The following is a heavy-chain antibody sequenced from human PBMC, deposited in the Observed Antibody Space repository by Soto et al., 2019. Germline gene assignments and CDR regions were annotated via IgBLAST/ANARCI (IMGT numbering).Heavy chain of an antibody. J-gene: IGHJ5*02. CDR2: ISAYNGNT. V-gene: IGHV1-18*01. Sequence: ASVKVSCKASGYTFTSYGISWVRQAPGQGLEWMGWISAYNGNTNYAQKLQGRVTMTRNTSISTAYMELSSLRSEDTAVYYCARVPGDLNWFDPWGQGTLVTVSS. CDR1: GYTFTSYG. D-gene: IGHD2-21*02. CDR3: ARVPGDLNWFDP.